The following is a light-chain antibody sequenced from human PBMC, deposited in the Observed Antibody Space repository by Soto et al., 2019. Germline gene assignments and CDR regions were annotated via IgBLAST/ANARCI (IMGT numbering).Light chain of an antibody. V-gene: IGKV1-17*01. CDR2: AAS. CDR1: QGIGNS. J-gene: IGKJ1*01. Sequence: DIQMTQCPPSLSASVGARSTITCMASQGIGNSLGWYQQKPGKAPKRLIYAASSLQSGVTSRFSGSGSGTEFTLTISSLQPDDFATYYCQQYNSYSGTFGQGTQVEIK. CDR3: QQYNSYSGT.